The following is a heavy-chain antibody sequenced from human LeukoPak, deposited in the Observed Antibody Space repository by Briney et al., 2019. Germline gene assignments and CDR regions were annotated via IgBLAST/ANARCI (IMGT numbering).Heavy chain of an antibody. V-gene: IGHV2-70*04. CDR2: IDWDDKK. Sequence: ESGPTLVNPTQTLTLTCTFSGVSLSDRSMRVGWIRLPPWKALQWLGRIDWDDKKFYSTSLKTRLTISKGNYTNQVVLPMTNMDPVDTATYYCARGGGTYDYFDYWGQGTLVTVSS. CDR1: GVSLSDRSMR. D-gene: IGHD4-17*01. CDR3: ARGGGTYDYFDY. J-gene: IGHJ4*02.